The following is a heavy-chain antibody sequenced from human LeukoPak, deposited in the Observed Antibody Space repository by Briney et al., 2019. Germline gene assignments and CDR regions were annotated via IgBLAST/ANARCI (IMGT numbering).Heavy chain of an antibody. CDR3: AKDAGYCSGGSCYPYYFDY. Sequence: GGSLRLSCAASGFTVSSNYMSWVRQAPGKGLEWVSVIYSGGSTYYADSVKGRFTISRDNSKNTLYLQMNSLRAGDTAVYYCAKDAGYCSGGSCYPYYFDYWGQGTLVTVSS. CDR1: GFTVSSNY. V-gene: IGHV3-53*01. J-gene: IGHJ4*02. CDR2: IYSGGST. D-gene: IGHD2-15*01.